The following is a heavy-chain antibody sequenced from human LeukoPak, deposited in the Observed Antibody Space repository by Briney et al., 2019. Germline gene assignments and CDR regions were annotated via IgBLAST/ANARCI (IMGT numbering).Heavy chain of an antibody. D-gene: IGHD5-18*01. CDR2: IYYSGST. J-gene: IGHJ4*02. Sequence: PSETLSLTCTVSGGSTNSYFWTLVRQPPGKGLEWIGYIYYSGSTKYNPSLKSRVTISLDTSKNQFSLNLSSVTAAATAVYYCERDISGYNYGWLDYWGQGTLVTVSS. V-gene: IGHV4-59*01. CDR1: GGSTNSYF. CDR3: ERDISGYNYGWLDY.